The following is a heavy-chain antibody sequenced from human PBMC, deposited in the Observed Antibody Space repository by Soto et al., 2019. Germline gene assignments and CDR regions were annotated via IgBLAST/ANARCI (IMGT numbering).Heavy chain of an antibody. Sequence: QVQLQESGPGLVKPSETLSLTCSVSGGSIISYYWSWIRQPPGKGLEWIGYIYYTGTTYYNPSLQSRVTMSVDTSKMQFSLRLSSVTAADTAVYYCASTPTVITGWFDHWGQGTLVTVSS. J-gene: IGHJ5*02. D-gene: IGHD4-17*01. CDR1: GGSIISYY. V-gene: IGHV4-59*01. CDR2: IYYTGTT. CDR3: ASTPTVITGWFDH.